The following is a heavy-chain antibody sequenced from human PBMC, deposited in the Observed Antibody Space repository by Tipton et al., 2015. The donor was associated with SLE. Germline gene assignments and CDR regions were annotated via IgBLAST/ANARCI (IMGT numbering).Heavy chain of an antibody. J-gene: IGHJ4*02. D-gene: IGHD1-1*01. CDR1: GLRFREAY. CDR3: VRGSEYNPY. V-gene: IGHV3-53*01. CDR2: IYSGGTT. Sequence: SLRLSCSVSGLRFREAYMSWIRQAPGKGLEWVSVIYSGGTTYYADSVKGRFTISRDNSKNTLYLQMNSLRVEDTAVYYCVRGSEYNPYWGQGTLVTVSS.